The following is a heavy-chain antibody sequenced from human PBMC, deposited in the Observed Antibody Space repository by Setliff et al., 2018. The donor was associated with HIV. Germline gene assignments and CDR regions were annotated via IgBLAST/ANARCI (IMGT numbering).Heavy chain of an antibody. Sequence: PSVTLPLTCAVYGGSHSGYYWSWICQPPGKGLECIGEINHSGNTNYNPALKSRLTISVDTSKNQFSLKLSSVTAADTAVYYCASAVHSPSTYYYDFDYWGQGTLVTVS. J-gene: IGHJ4*02. D-gene: IGHD3-22*01. CDR2: INHSGNT. V-gene: IGHV4-34*01. CDR3: ASAVHSPSTYYYDFDY. CDR1: GGSHSGYY.